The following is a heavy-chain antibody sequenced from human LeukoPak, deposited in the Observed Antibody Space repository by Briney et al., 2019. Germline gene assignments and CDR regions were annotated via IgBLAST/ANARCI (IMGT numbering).Heavy chain of an antibody. CDR2: IDPSDSYT. Sequence: HGESLKISCKGSGYSFTSYWISWVRQMPGKGLEWMGRIDPSDSYTNYSPSFQGHVTISADKSISTAYLQWSSLKASDTAMYYCARHRTYYDILTGPAYYYYYGMDVWGQGTTVTVSS. CDR1: GYSFTSYW. D-gene: IGHD3-9*01. J-gene: IGHJ6*02. CDR3: ARHRTYYDILTGPAYYYYYGMDV. V-gene: IGHV5-10-1*01.